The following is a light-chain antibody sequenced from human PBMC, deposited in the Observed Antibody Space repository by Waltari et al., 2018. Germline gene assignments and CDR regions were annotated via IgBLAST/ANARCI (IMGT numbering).Light chain of an antibody. Sequence: EIVLTQSPGTLSLSPGERATLSCRASQSVSSSYLAWYQQKPGQAPRLLIYGVSSMATGIPDRFSGSGSGTDFTLTISRLEPEDFAVYYCQQYGSSRTFGQGTKLEIK. CDR3: QQYGSSRT. V-gene: IGKV3-20*01. CDR1: QSVSSSY. J-gene: IGKJ2*01. CDR2: GVS.